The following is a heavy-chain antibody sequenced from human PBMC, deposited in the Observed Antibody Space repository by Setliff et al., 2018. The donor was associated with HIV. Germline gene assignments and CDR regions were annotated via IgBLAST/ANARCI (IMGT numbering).Heavy chain of an antibody. D-gene: IGHD1-1*01. V-gene: IGHV4-39*07. J-gene: IGHJ3*02. CDR2: IFHSGNT. CDR1: GGSISSSGPGYY. CDR3: ARGPGGTVPKPLDAFDI. Sequence: SETLSLTCTVSGGSISSSGPGYYWGWVRQAPGGGLEWMGNIFHSGNTYYSPSLKSRVTMSLDTSKNQFSLKLSSVTAADTAVYYCARGPGGTVPKPLDAFDIWGQGTMVTVS.